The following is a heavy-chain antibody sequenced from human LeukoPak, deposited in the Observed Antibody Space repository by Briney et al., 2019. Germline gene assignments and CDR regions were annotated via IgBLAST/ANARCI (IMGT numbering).Heavy chain of an antibody. Sequence: SETLSLTCTVSGGSISSSSYYWDWIRQPPGKGLEWIGSVYYSGSTYYNPSLKSRVTISVDTSKNQFSLKLSSVTATDTAVYYCARNQDYGVYNSVGAFDIWGRGTMVTVSS. CDR1: GGSISSSSYY. CDR2: VYYSGST. CDR3: ARNQDYGVYNSVGAFDI. D-gene: IGHD4-17*01. J-gene: IGHJ3*02. V-gene: IGHV4-39*01.